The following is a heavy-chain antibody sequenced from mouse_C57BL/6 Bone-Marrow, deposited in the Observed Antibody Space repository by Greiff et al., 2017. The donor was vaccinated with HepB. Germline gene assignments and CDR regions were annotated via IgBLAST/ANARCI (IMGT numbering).Heavy chain of an antibody. CDR1: GYTFTSYW. CDR3: ARVCYGFAY. CDR2: IDPSDSYT. D-gene: IGHD2-12*01. Sequence: QVQLQQPGAELVMPGASVKLSCKASGYTFTSYWMHWVKQRPGQGLEWIGEIDPSDSYTNYKQKLKGKSTLTVDKSSSTAYMQLSSLTSEDSAVYCCARVCYGFAYWGQGTLVTVSA. V-gene: IGHV1-69*01. J-gene: IGHJ3*01.